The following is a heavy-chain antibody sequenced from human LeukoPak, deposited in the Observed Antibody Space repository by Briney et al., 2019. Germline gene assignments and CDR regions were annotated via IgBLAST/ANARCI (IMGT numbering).Heavy chain of an antibody. CDR1: GFTFSTYS. D-gene: IGHD6-13*01. CDR2: ISSSSSYI. Sequence: PGGSLRLSCAASGFTFSTYSMNWVRHAPGKGLEWVSSISSSSSYIYYADSVQGRFIVSRDNAKNSLYLQMNSLRAEDTAVYYCAGHSLQLVLARAFNIWGQGTMVTVS. J-gene: IGHJ3*02. CDR3: AGHSLQLVLARAFNI. V-gene: IGHV3-21*01.